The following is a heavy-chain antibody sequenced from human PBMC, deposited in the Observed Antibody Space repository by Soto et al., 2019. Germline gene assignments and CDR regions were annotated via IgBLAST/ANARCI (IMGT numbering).Heavy chain of an antibody. CDR2: ISTSSSYI. Sequence: GGSLRLSCEGSGFTFNPYNMNWVRQAPGKGLEWVASISTSSSYIYYAASVEGRFTVSRDNAKNSLYLQMSDLRDEDTAVYYCARGLERATSKTWFDSWGQGTPVT. CDR1: GFTFNPYN. CDR3: ARGLERATSKTWFDS. V-gene: IGHV3-21*01. D-gene: IGHD1-1*01. J-gene: IGHJ5*01.